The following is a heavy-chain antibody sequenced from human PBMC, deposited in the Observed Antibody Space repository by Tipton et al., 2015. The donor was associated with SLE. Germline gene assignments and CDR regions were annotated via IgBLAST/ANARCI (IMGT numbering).Heavy chain of an antibody. D-gene: IGHD3-10*01. CDR1: GGSISSHY. Sequence: TLSLTCTVSGGSISSHYWSWIRQPPGKGLEWIGSIYYSGSTYYNPSLKSRVTISVDTSKNQFSLKLSSVTAADTAVYYCARGVYGSGSYYPDYWGQGTLVTVSS. CDR2: IYYSGST. CDR3: ARGVYGSGSYYPDY. J-gene: IGHJ4*02. V-gene: IGHV4-59*11.